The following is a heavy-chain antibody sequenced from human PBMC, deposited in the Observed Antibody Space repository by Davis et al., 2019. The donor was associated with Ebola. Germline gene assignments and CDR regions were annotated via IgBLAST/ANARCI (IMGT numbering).Heavy chain of an antibody. CDR2: IKQDGSEK. CDR1: GFTFSSYW. CDR3: ARDIALYYDFWSGTFDY. J-gene: IGHJ4*02. Sequence: GESLKISCAASGFTFSSYWMSWVRQAPGKGLEWVANIKQDGSEKYYVDSVKGRFTISRENAKNSLYLQMNSLRAEDTAVYYCARDIALYYDFWSGTFDYWGQGTLVTVSS. D-gene: IGHD3-3*01. V-gene: IGHV3-7*03.